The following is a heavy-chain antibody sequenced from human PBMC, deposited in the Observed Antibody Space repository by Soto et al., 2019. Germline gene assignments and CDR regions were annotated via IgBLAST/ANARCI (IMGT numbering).Heavy chain of an antibody. CDR2: IDSSGEK. CDR3: ARRHLAVAVSPWFDP. Sequence: QVTLKESGPVLVKPTETLTLRCTVSGLSITDSEMGVSWIRQPPGQPLEWLAHIDSSGEKSYRTFLKSRLAISKATSKSQIVLTMPNMDPADTATYYCARRHLAVAVSPWFDPWGQGIPVTVSS. D-gene: IGHD6-19*01. CDR1: GLSITDSEMG. J-gene: IGHJ5*02. V-gene: IGHV2-26*01.